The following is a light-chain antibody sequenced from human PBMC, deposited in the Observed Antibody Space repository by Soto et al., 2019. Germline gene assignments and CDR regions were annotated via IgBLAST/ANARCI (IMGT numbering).Light chain of an antibody. V-gene: IGKV3-20*01. J-gene: IGKJ1*01. Sequence: EIVLTQSPGTLSLSPGDRATLSCRASQSVSSTFLAWYQQKPGQAPRVVIYGASTRGTGIPDRFSGSGSGTDFTLTISRLEPEDFAVYYCQQYESARTFGQGTKVEMK. CDR3: QQYESART. CDR2: GAS. CDR1: QSVSSTF.